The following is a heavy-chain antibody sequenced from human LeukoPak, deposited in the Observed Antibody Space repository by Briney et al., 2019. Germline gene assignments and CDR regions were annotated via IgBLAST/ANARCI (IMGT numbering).Heavy chain of an antibody. D-gene: IGHD3-9*01. CDR1: GFTFSSYA. Sequence: GRSLRLSCAASGFTFSSYAMHWVRQAPGKGLEWVGFIRSKAYGGTTEYAASVKGRFTISRDDSKSIAYLQMNSLKTEDTAVYYCTRVFDWLFSFDYWGQGTLVTVSS. CDR2: IRSKAYGGTT. V-gene: IGHV3-49*04. J-gene: IGHJ4*02. CDR3: TRVFDWLFSFDY.